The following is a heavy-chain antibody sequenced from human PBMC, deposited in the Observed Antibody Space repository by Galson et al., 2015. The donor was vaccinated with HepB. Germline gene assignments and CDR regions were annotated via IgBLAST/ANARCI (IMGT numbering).Heavy chain of an antibody. CDR3: ARMGLISIIVQDYMDV. J-gene: IGHJ6*03. Sequence: SLRLSCAASGFAFNNYGMSWVRQAPGKGLEWVSYISSGGVSIFYADSVKGRFTISRDKAKNSLYLQMTSLRAEDTAVYYCARMGLISIIVQDYMDVWGKGTTVTVSS. D-gene: IGHD3-3*02. V-gene: IGHV3-48*01. CDR2: ISSGGVSI. CDR1: GFAFNNYG.